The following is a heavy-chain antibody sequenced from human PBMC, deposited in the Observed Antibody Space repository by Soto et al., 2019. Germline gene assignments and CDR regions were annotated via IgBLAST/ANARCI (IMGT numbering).Heavy chain of an antibody. CDR2: ISWNSGSI. J-gene: IGHJ4*02. CDR1: GFTFDDYA. CDR3: AKVSELYSSSPIYY. D-gene: IGHD6-6*01. V-gene: IGHV3-9*01. Sequence: GGSLRLSCAASGFTFDDYAMHWVRQAPGKGLEWVSGISWNSGSIGYADSVKGRFTISRDNAKNSLYLQMNSLRAEDTALYYCAKVSELYSSSPIYYWGQGTLVTGSA.